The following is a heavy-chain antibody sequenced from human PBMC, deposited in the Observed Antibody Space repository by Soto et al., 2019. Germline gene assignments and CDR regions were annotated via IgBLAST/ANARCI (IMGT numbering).Heavy chain of an antibody. J-gene: IGHJ2*01. CDR2: MSGSGGST. CDR3: AKDSDYRDRIFWYFDL. V-gene: IGHV3-23*01. D-gene: IGHD2-15*01. Sequence: EVQLFESGGGLVQPGGSLRLSCAASGFTLSSYAMSWVRQAPGKGLEWVSAMSGSGGSTYYADSVKGRFTISRDNSKNTLYLQMNSLRAEDTAVYYCAKDSDYRDRIFWYFDLWGRGTLVTVSS. CDR1: GFTLSSYA.